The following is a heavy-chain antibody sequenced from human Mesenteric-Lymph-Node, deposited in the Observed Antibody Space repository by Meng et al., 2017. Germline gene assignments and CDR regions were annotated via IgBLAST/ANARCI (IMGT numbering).Heavy chain of an antibody. J-gene: IGHJ5*02. Sequence: GGSLRLSCAASGFTFNRHTMSWVRQAPGKGLEWVSAISGSDGSTYYADSVKGRFTISRDNAKNTLYLQMTSLRAEDTAVYYCARMTYGDYGSWFDPWGQGTLVTVSS. CDR2: ISGSDGST. CDR1: GFTFNRHT. CDR3: ARMTYGDYGSWFDP. V-gene: IGHV3-23*01. D-gene: IGHD4-17*01.